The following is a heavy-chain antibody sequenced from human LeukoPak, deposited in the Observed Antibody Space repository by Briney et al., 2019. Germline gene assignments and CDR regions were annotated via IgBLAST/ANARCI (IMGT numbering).Heavy chain of an antibody. V-gene: IGHV4-34*01. CDR1: GGSFSGYY. J-gene: IGHJ4*02. D-gene: IGHD6-19*01. CDR3: ARRGISGWYKY. CDR2: INHSGST. Sequence: SETLSLTCAVYGGSFSGYYWSWIRQPPGNGLEWIGEINHSGSTNYNPSLTSRVTISVDTSKNQFSLKLSSVTAADTAVYYCARRGISGWYKYWGQGTLVTVSS.